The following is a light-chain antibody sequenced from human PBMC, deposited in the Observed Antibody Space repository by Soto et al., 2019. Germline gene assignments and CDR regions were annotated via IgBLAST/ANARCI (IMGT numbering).Light chain of an antibody. J-gene: IGLJ3*02. V-gene: IGLV2-14*01. Sequence: QSALTQPASVSGSLGQSITISCTGTSFNNVSWYQQHPGKAPKLLILGVSNRPSGISGRFSGSKSGNTASLTISGLQPEDEADYYCMSYTGSTTTHWVLGGGTKLTVL. CDR1: SFNN. CDR2: GVS. CDR3: MSYTGSTTTHWV.